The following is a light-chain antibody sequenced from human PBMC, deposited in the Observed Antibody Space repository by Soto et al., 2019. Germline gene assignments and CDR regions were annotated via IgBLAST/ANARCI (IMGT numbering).Light chain of an antibody. J-gene: IGKJ2*01. CDR2: AAA. CDR1: QDISSY. CDR3: HQYFSYPYT. Sequence: AIRMTQSPSSFSASTGDRVTITCRASQDISSYLAWYQQKVGKAPKLLIYAAATLQRGAPSRFSGSGSGTDFTLTISRLPSEDFATYYCHQYFSYPYTFGQGTKLEI. V-gene: IGKV1-8*01.